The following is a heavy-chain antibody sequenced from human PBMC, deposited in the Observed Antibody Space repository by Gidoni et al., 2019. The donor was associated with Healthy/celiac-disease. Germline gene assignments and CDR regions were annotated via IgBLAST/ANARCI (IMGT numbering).Heavy chain of an antibody. D-gene: IGHD6-19*01. CDR2: IIPILGIA. V-gene: IGHV1-69*04. J-gene: IGHJ5*02. CDR1: GATFSSYA. Sequence: QVQLVQSGAEVKKPGSSVKVSCKASGATFSSYAISWVPQAPGQGLEWMGRIIPILGIANYEQKFQGRVTSTEDKSTSTAYMELSSLRSEDTAVYYCASKGGSGWSSRERSWFDPWGQGTLVTVS. CDR3: ASKGGSGWSSRERSWFDP.